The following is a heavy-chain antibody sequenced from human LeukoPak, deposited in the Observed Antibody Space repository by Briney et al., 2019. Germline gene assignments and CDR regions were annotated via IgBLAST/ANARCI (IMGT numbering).Heavy chain of an antibody. D-gene: IGHD2-15*01. Sequence: PGGSLRLSCAASGFTFSSYWMSWVRQAPGKGLEWVANIKQDGSEKYYVDSVKGRFTISRDNAKNLLHLQMNSLRPDDSAVYYCVKDLGSAITSALALDVWGQGTTVTVSS. CDR2: IKQDGSEK. CDR3: VKDLGSAITSALALDV. V-gene: IGHV3-7*03. J-gene: IGHJ6*02. CDR1: GFTFSSYW.